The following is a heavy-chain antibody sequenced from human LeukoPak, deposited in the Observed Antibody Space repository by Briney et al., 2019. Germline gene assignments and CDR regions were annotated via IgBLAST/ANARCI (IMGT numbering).Heavy chain of an antibody. CDR2: IYTSGST. CDR3: ARDYDFWSGYMDNWFDP. V-gene: IGHV4-4*07. J-gene: IGHJ5*02. D-gene: IGHD3-3*01. CDR1: GGSISSYY. Sequence: SETLSLTCTVSGGSISSYYWSLIRQPAGKGLEWIGRIYTSGSTNYNPSLKRRVTLSVDTSKDQFSLKLSSVTAADTAVYYCARDYDFWSGYMDNWFDPWGQGTLVTVSS.